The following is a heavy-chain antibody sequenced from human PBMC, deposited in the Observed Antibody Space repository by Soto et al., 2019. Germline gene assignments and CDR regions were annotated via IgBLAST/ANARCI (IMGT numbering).Heavy chain of an antibody. CDR2: ISWHSGTI. J-gene: IGHJ6*02. CDR1: GFTFDDHA. CDR3: AKDIKITGWYFGQDL. V-gene: IGHV3-9*01. Sequence: EVQLVESGGGLVQPGRSLRLSCAASGFTFDDHAMHWVRQGPGKGLEWVSGISWHSGTIGDADSVKGRLTISRDNTKNSLDLQMDSLRLEDTALYSCAKDIKITGWYFGQDLWGQGTTVSVSS. D-gene: IGHD6-19*01.